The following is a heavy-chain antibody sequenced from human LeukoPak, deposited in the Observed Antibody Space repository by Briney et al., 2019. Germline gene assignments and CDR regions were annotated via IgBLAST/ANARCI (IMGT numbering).Heavy chain of an antibody. Sequence: ASVKVSCKASGYTFTSHHIHWVRQAPGQGHEWMGIINPSGGSTNYGQKFQGRVTMTRDTSISTAYMELSRLRSDDTAVYYCARGDPTVTVDYWGQGTLVTVSS. CDR2: INPSGGST. D-gene: IGHD4-17*01. CDR3: ARGDPTVTVDY. CDR1: GYTFTSHH. V-gene: IGHV1-46*01. J-gene: IGHJ4*02.